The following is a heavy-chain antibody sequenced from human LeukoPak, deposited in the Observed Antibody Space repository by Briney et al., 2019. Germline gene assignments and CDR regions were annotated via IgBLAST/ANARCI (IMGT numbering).Heavy chain of an antibody. CDR3: ARGDKGYSDGRPSSNWFDG. CDR1: GGSISSSSYY. J-gene: IGHJ5*02. V-gene: IGHV4-39*07. Sequence: SETLSLTCTVSGGSISSSSYYWGWLRQPPGKGLEWIGSIYYTGSTYYNPSLNSRVTITVDTTTNQFSLKLSSVTAADTAVYSCARGDKGYSDGRPSSNWFDGWSEGSLVTVPS. D-gene: IGHD5-18*01. CDR2: IYYTGST.